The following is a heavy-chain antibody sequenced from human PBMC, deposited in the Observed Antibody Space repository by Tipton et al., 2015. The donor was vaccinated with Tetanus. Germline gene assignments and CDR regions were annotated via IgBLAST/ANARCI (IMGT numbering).Heavy chain of an antibody. CDR1: GFAFSDYY. J-gene: IGHJ4*02. Sequence: GSLRLSCEASGFAFSDYYMAWIRQAPGKGLEWVSYLSSTGTTIYHADSVKGRFTISRDNARNSMYLQMDSLRAEDTAVYYCARGPRLLLYYFDSWGQGTLVTVSS. V-gene: IGHV3-11*04. CDR3: ARGPRLLLYYFDS. D-gene: IGHD5-12*01. CDR2: LSSTGTTI.